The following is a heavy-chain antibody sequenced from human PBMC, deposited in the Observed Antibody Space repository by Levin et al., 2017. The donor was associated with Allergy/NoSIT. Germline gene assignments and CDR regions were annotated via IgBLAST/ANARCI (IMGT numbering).Heavy chain of an antibody. D-gene: IGHD2-2*03. V-gene: IGHV3-33*01. CDR1: GFTFSSYG. CDR3: ARGHLDIVVVGRYGMDV. J-gene: IGHJ6*02. Sequence: SCAASGFTFSSYGMHWVRQAPGKGLEWVAVIWYDGSNKYYADSVKGRFTISRDNSKNTLYLQMNSLRAEDTAVYYCARGHLDIVVVGRYGMDVWGQGTTVTVSS. CDR2: IWYDGSNK.